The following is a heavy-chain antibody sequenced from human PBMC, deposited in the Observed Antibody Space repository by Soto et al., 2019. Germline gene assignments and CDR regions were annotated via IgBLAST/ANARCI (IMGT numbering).Heavy chain of an antibody. CDR3: AKVFQYYYYGMDV. Sequence: EVQLLESGGGLVQPGGYLRLSCAASGFTFSSSAMSSVRPAPGKGLEWVSAISDDGASTYYADSVRGRFTIARDNYKNTLYLHMKSLRDEDTALYYCAKVFQYYYYGMDVWGQGTTVTFS. V-gene: IGHV3-23*01. J-gene: IGHJ6*02. CDR1: GFTFSSSA. CDR2: ISDDGAST.